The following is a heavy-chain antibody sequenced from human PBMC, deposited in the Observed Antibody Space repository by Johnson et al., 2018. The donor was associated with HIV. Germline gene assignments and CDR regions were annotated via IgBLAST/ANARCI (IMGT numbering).Heavy chain of an antibody. CDR2: IYSGGST. V-gene: IGHV3-66*02. CDR1: GFTVSSNY. J-gene: IGHJ3*02. D-gene: IGHD1-26*01. CDR3: ARGDRSTYYRRGAFDI. Sequence: VQLVESGGGLEQPGRSLRLSCAASGFTVSSNYMSWVRQAPGKGLEWVSVIYSGGSTYYADSVKGRFTISRDNSKNTLYLQMNSLRAEDTAAYSCARGDRSTYYRRGAFDIWGQGTMVTVSS.